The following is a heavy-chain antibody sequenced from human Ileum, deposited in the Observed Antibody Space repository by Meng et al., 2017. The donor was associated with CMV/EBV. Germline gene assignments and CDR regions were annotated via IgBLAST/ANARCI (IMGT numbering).Heavy chain of an antibody. V-gene: IGHV4-34*02. CDR3: ATGTSQAWELLHS. CDR2: INHSGGS. Sequence: QVTVQKGGAGLLKPSETLSLTCGVYGGSFSGYHWSWIRQPPGKGLEWIGEINHSGGSNYNPSLKSRVTISLDTSKTQFSLKLNSVTAADTAVYYCATGTSQAWELLHSWGQGILVTVSS. CDR1: GGSFSGYH. J-gene: IGHJ4*02. D-gene: IGHD1-26*01.